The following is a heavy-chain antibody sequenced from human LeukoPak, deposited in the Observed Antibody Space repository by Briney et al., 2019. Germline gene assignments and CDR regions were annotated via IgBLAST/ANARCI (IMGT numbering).Heavy chain of an antibody. CDR1: GYTFTSYG. J-gene: IGHJ5*02. CDR2: ISAYNGNT. CDR3: ARADSRWLTPRAWFDP. V-gene: IGHV1-18*01. D-gene: IGHD3-22*01. Sequence: ASVKVSCKASGYTFTSYGISWVRQAPGQGLEWMGWISAYNGNTNYAQKLQGRVTMTTDTSTSTDYMELRSLRSDGTAVYYCARADSRWLTPRAWFDPWGQGTLVTVSS.